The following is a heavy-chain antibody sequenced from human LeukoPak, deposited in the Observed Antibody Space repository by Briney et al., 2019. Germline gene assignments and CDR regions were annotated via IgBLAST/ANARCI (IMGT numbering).Heavy chain of an antibody. CDR3: AKDPPGATKRVAFDI. D-gene: IGHD1-26*01. Sequence: TGGSLRLSCAASGFTFSNYGMHWVRQAPGKGLEWVAVIWYDGDSKYYADSVKGRFTISRDNAKNSLYLQMNSLRDEDTAVYYCAKDPPGATKRVAFDIWGQGTVVTVSS. J-gene: IGHJ3*02. CDR1: GFTFSNYG. CDR2: IWYDGDSK. V-gene: IGHV3-33*06.